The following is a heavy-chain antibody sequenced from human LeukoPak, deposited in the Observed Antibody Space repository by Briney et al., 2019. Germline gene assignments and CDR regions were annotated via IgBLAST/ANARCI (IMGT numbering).Heavy chain of an antibody. CDR3: ARQRRSGSPQAFDI. CDR1: GXSFTSYW. D-gene: IGHD6-19*01. Sequence: GESLKISFKGSGXSFTSYWIGWVRQMPGKGLEWMGIIYPSDSDTRYSPSFQGQVTISADKSISTAYLQWSSLKASDTAMYYCARQRRSGSPQAFDIWGQGTMVTVSS. CDR2: IYPSDSDT. J-gene: IGHJ3*02. V-gene: IGHV5-51*01.